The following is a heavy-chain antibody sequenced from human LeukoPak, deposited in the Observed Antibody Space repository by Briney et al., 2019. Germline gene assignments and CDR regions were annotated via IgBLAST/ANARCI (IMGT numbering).Heavy chain of an antibody. D-gene: IGHD1-14*01. CDR2: ISSSGSTI. CDR1: GFTFSDYY. CDR3: ATENPYYYYMDV. Sequence: GGSLRLSCAASGFTFSDYYMSWIRQAPGKGLEWVSYISSSGSTIYYADSVKGRFTISRDNAKNSLYLQLNSLRAEDTAVYYCATENPYYYYMDVWGKGTTVTVSS. J-gene: IGHJ6*03. V-gene: IGHV3-11*04.